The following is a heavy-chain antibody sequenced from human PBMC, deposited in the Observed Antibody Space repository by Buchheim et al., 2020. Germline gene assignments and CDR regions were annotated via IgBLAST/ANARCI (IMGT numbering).Heavy chain of an antibody. CDR2: ISYDGSNK. J-gene: IGHJ4*02. D-gene: IGHD2-21*02. Sequence: QVQLVESGGGVVQPGRSLRLSCAASGFTFSSYGMHWVRQAPGKGLEWVAVISYDGSNKYYADSVKGRFTISRDNSKNTLYLQMNSLRAEDTAVYYCARNCGGDCYYYFDYWGQGTL. CDR1: GFTFSSYG. V-gene: IGHV3-30*03. CDR3: ARNCGGDCYYYFDY.